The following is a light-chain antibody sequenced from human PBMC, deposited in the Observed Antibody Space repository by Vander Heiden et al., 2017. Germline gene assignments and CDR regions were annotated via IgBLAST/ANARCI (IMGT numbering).Light chain of an antibody. J-gene: IGKJ1*01. CDR1: LSISSW. CDR3: QQYNSNQRT. CDR2: EAS. V-gene: IGKV1-5*03. Sequence: DIQMTQSPSTLSASVGDRVTITCRASLSISSWLAWYQQKPGKAPMLLIHEASSLESGVPSRFSGSGSATEFTLTISSLQPDDFATYYCQQYNSNQRTFGQGTKVEIK.